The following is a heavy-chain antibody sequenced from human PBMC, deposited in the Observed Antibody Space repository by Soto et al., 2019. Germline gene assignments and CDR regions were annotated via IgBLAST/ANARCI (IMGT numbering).Heavy chain of an antibody. J-gene: IGHJ6*02. CDR1: GYTFTGYY. V-gene: IGHV1-2*04. D-gene: IGHD4-4*01. Sequence: ASVKVSCKASGYTFTGYYMHWVRQAPGQGLEWMGWINPNSGGTNYAQKFQGWVTMTRDTSISTAYMELSRLRSDDTAVYYCARSTTKAPYYYYAMDVWGQGTTVTVSS. CDR2: INPNSGGT. CDR3: ARSTTKAPYYYYAMDV.